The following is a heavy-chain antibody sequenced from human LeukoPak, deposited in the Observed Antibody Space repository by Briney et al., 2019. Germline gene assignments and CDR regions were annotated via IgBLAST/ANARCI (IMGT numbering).Heavy chain of an antibody. V-gene: IGHV4-34*01. CDR3: ARGRVGADTGVDY. D-gene: IGHD1-26*01. Sequence: SETLSLTCGVYGGSFSGYYWTWIRQPPGKGLEGIGEINHSGSTNYNPSLKSRVTISVDTSNNQFSLNLSSVTAADTAVYYCARGRVGADTGVDYWGQGTLVTVSS. J-gene: IGHJ4*02. CDR2: INHSGST. CDR1: GGSFSGYY.